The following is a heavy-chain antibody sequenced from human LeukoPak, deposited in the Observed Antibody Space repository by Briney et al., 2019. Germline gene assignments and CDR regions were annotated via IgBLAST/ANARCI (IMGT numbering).Heavy chain of an antibody. D-gene: IGHD5-18*01. CDR2: IRYDGSNK. CDR1: GFTFSSYG. V-gene: IGHV3-30*02. J-gene: IGHJ4*02. CDR3: AKLTAMGQPDFDY. Sequence: GGPLRLSCAASGFTFSSYGMHWVRQAPGKGLEWVAFIRYDGSNKYYADSVKGRFTISRDNSKNTLYLQMNSLRAEDTAVYYCAKLTAMGQPDFDYWGQGTLVTVSS.